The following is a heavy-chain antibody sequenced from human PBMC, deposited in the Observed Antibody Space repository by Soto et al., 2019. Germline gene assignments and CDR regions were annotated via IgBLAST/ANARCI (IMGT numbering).Heavy chain of an antibody. CDR2: INAGNGNT. CDR3: ARAHSRGGYDYFYYYYGMDV. J-gene: IGHJ6*02. V-gene: IGHV1-3*01. CDR1: GYTFTSYA. D-gene: IGHD5-12*01. Sequence: GASVKVSCKASGYTFTSYAMHWVRQAPGQRLEWMGWINAGNGNTKYSQKFQGRVTITRDTSASTAYMELSSLRSEDTAVYYCARAHSRGGYDYFYYYYGMDVWGQGTTVTVSS.